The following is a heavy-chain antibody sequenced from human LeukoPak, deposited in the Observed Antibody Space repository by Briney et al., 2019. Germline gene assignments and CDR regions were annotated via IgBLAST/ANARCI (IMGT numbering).Heavy chain of an antibody. CDR2: IYPGDSDT. CDR1: GYSFIRYW. V-gene: IGHV5-51*01. CDR3: ARHVVVPATNDYYYYMDV. J-gene: IGHJ6*03. D-gene: IGHD2-2*01. Sequence: GESLKISCKGSGYSFIRYWIGWVRQMPGKDLEWMGIIYPGDSDTRYSPSFQGQVTTSADKSISTAYLQWSSLKASDTAMYYCARHVVVPATNDYYYYMDVWGKGTTVTVSS.